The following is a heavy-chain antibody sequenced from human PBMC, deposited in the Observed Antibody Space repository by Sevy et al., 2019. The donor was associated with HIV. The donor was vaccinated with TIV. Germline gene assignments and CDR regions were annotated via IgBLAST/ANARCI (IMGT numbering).Heavy chain of an antibody. Sequence: ASVKVSCKASGGTFSSYAISWVRQAPGQGLEWMGGIIPICGTANYAQKFQGRVTITADESTSTAYMELSSLRSEDTAVYYCASWAVAGTPDYFDYWGQGTLVTVSS. CDR1: GGTFSSYA. CDR3: ASWAVAGTPDYFDY. CDR2: IIPICGTA. D-gene: IGHD6-19*01. J-gene: IGHJ4*02. V-gene: IGHV1-69*13.